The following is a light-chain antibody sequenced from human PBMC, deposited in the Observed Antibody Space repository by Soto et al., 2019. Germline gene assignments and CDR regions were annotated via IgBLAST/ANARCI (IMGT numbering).Light chain of an antibody. CDR1: SSNIGSNS. CDR2: NNN. J-gene: IGLJ2*01. Sequence: QLVLTQPPSASGTPGQRVTISCSGSSSNIGSNSINWYQQFPGTAPKLLIYNNNQRPSGVPDRFSGSKFDTSVSLAISGLQSEDEADYYCAAWDDSLNGVVIGGGTKLTVL. CDR3: AAWDDSLNGVV. V-gene: IGLV1-44*01.